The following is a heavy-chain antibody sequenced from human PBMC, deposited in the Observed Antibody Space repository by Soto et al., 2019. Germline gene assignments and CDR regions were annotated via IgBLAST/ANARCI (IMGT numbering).Heavy chain of an antibody. CDR3: ARDRVLFSSNPSNWFDP. J-gene: IGHJ5*02. V-gene: IGHV1-18*01. CDR1: GYTFTSYG. CDR2: ISAYNGNT. Sequence: ASVKVSCKASGYTFTSYGISWVRQAPGQGLEWMGWISAYNGNTNYAQKLQGRVTMTTDTSTSTAYMELRSLRSDDTAVYYCARDRVLFSSNPSNWFDPWGPGTLVNVSS. D-gene: IGHD6-13*01.